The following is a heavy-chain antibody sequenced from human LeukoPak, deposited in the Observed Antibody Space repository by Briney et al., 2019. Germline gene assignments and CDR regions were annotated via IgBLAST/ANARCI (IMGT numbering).Heavy chain of an antibody. V-gene: IGHV3-23*01. CDR3: AKVVGVDDYGSGNRVDFDY. J-gene: IGHJ4*02. Sequence: GGSLRLSCAASGFTFSTYAMSWVRQAPGQGLEWVSAISGSGSSIYYADSVKGRFTISRDNSKNTLYLQMNSLRAEDTAVYYCAKVVGVDDYGSGNRVDFDYWGQGTLVTVSP. D-gene: IGHD3-10*01. CDR2: ISGSGSSI. CDR1: GFTFSTYA.